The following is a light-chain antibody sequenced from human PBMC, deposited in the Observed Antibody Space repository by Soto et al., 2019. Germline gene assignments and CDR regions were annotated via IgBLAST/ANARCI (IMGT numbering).Light chain of an antibody. CDR1: NSDVGGYNY. J-gene: IGLJ1*01. CDR3: SSYADSNSYV. CDR2: EVT. V-gene: IGLV2-8*01. Sequence: QSALTQPPSASGSPGQSVTISCTGTNSDVGGYNYVYWYQQHPGKAPKLMIYEVTKRPSGVPDRFSGSKSGNTASLTVSGLQAEDEADYYCSSYADSNSYVFGTGTKVTVL.